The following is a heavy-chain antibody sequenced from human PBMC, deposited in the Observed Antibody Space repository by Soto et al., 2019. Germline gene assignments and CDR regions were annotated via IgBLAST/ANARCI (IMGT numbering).Heavy chain of an antibody. CDR3: ARGEGIAVAGTVYYYGMDV. CDR1: GYTFTSYG. Sequence: ASVKVSCKASGYTFTSYGISWVRQAPGQGLEWMGWISAYNGNTNYAQKLQGRVTMTTDTSTSTAYMELRSLRSDDTAVYYCARGEGIAVAGTVYYYGMDVWGQGTTVTVYS. D-gene: IGHD6-19*01. J-gene: IGHJ6*02. CDR2: ISAYNGNT. V-gene: IGHV1-18*04.